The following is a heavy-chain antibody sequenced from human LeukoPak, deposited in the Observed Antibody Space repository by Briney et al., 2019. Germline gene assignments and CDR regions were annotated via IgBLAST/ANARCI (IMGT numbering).Heavy chain of an antibody. J-gene: IGHJ4*02. D-gene: IGHD6-19*01. V-gene: IGHV3-11*01. CDR1: GFTFSDYY. Sequence: PGGSLRLSCAASGFTFSDYYMTWIRQAPGKGLEWVSYISSSGSTTHYADSVKGRFTISRNSAKNSLFVQMSNLRAEDTAVYYCARVPRSGGSIDYWGQGTLVTVSS. CDR2: ISSSGSTT. CDR3: ARVPRSGGSIDY.